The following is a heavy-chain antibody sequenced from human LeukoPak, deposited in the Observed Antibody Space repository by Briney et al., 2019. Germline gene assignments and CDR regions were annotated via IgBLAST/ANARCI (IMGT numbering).Heavy chain of an antibody. CDR3: ARTTHRHDSSGYYYH. D-gene: IGHD3-22*01. J-gene: IGHJ5*02. CDR1: GFTFSSYG. V-gene: IGHV3-33*01. Sequence: GGSLRLSCAASGFTFSSYGMHWLRQAPGKGLEWVAVIWYDGSNKYYADSVKGRFTISRDNSKNTLYLQMNSLRAEDTAVYYCARTTHRHDSSGYYYHWGQGTLVTVSS. CDR2: IWYDGSNK.